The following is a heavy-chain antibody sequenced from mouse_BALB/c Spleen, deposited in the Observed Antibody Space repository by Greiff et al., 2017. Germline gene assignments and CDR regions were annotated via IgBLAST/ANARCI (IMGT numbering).Heavy chain of an antibody. Sequence: EVKLVESGGGLVKPGGSLKLSCAASGFTFSSYTMSWVRQTPEKRLEWVATISSGGSYTYYPDSVKGRFTISRDNAKNTLYLQMSSLKSEDTAMYYCTRGRDYYDYFDYWGQGTTLTVSS. J-gene: IGHJ2*01. CDR2: ISSGGSYT. CDR3: TRGRDYYDYFDY. D-gene: IGHD1-1*01. CDR1: GFTFSSYT. V-gene: IGHV5-6-4*01.